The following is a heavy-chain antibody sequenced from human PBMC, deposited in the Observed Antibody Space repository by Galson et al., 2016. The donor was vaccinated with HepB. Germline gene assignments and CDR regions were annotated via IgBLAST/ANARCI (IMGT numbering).Heavy chain of an antibody. J-gene: IGHJ4*02. CDR3: ARQGSSGYYSYFDY. V-gene: IGHV4-39*01. CDR2: IFYSGST. Sequence: ETLSLTCTVSGGSISSGTYYWGWIRQPPGKGLEWLGNIFYSGSTYYSPSLKSRVTISVDTSKNQFFLQLSSVTAADTAVYYCARQGSSGYYSYFDYWGQGALVTVSS. D-gene: IGHD6-19*01. CDR1: GGSISSGTYY.